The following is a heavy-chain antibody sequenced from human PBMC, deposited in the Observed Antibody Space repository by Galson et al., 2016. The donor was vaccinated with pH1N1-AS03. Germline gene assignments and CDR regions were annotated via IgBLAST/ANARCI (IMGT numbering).Heavy chain of an antibody. Sequence: SKTLSLTCTVSGDSISSTNYYWSWIRQPPGKGLEWIGYIYYSGGTNYNPSLKSRVTISIDTSKNQFSLKLRSVTAADAALYYCARTSLTRDPYSSCWYFDYWGQGTLVTVSS. V-gene: IGHV4-61*01. CDR2: IYYSGGT. D-gene: IGHD6-13*01. CDR1: GDSISSTNYY. J-gene: IGHJ4*02. CDR3: ARTSLTRDPYSSCWYFDY.